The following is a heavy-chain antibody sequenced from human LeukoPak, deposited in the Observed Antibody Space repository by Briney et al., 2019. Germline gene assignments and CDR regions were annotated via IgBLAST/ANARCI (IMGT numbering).Heavy chain of an antibody. CDR2: ISYDGSNK. Sequence: GGSLRLSCAASGFTFSSYGMHWVRQAPGKGLEWVAVISYDGSNKYYADSVKGRFTISRDNSKNTLYLQMNSLRAEDTAVYYCAKDWGSGVPRRYDPWGQGTLVTVSS. CDR3: AKDWGSGVPRRYDP. J-gene: IGHJ5*02. V-gene: IGHV3-30*18. CDR1: GFTFSSYG. D-gene: IGHD3-16*01.